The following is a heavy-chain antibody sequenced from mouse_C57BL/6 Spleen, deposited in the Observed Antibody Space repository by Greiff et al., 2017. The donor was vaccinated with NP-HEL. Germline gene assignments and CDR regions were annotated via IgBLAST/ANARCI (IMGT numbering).Heavy chain of an antibody. CDR1: GFTFSDYY. D-gene: IGHD2-4*01. Sequence: EVQGVESGGGLVQPGGSLKLSCAASGFTFSDYYMYWVRQTPEKRLEWVAYISNGGGSTYYPDTVKGRFTISRDNAKNTLYLQMSRLKSEDTAMYYCARQGDYDGTFAYWGQRTLVTVSA. V-gene: IGHV5-12*01. J-gene: IGHJ3*01. CDR3: ARQGDYDGTFAY. CDR2: ISNGGGST.